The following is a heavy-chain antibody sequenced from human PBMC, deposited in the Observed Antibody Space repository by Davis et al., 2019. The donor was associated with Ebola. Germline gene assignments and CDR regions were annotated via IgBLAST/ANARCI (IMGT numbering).Heavy chain of an antibody. CDR2: IYYSGIT. CDR1: GGSFSGYY. Sequence: MPSETLSLTCAVYGGSFSGYYWGWIRQPPRKGLEWIGSIYYSGITYYNPSLKSRVTISVDTSKNQFSLKLRSVTAADTAVYYCARDRFQLSFQDDSGWYGYYYYYGMDVWGKGTTVTVSS. D-gene: IGHD6-19*01. V-gene: IGHV4-34*01. J-gene: IGHJ6*04. CDR3: ARDRFQLSFQDDSGWYGYYYYYGMDV.